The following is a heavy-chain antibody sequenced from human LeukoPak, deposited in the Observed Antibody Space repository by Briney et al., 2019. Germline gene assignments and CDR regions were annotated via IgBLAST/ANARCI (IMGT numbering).Heavy chain of an antibody. J-gene: IGHJ4*02. D-gene: IGHD2-2*01. CDR3: AKDKGFVVVPAAEYDY. CDR1: GFTFSSYA. V-gene: IGHV3-23*01. Sequence: GGSLRLSCAASGFTFSSYAMSWVRQAPGKGLEWVSAISGSGGSTYYADSVKGRFTISRDNSKNTLYLQMNSLRAEDTAVYYCAKDKGFVVVPAAEYDYWGQGTLVTVSS. CDR2: ISGSGGST.